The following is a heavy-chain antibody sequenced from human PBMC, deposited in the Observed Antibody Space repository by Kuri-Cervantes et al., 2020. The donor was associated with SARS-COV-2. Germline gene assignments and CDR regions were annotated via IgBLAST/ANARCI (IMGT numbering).Heavy chain of an antibody. Sequence: SETLSPTCTVSGDSISSYHWNWIRQPPGKGLEWIGYIYNSGSTNYSPSLKSRVTISLDTSSNQVSLRLTSATAADTAVYYCGKVSWLQLWHRYSDSWGRGTLVTVSS. CDR2: IYNSGST. D-gene: IGHD5-24*01. CDR1: GDSISSYH. V-gene: IGHV4-59*12. CDR3: GKVSWLQLWHRYSDS. J-gene: IGHJ4*02.